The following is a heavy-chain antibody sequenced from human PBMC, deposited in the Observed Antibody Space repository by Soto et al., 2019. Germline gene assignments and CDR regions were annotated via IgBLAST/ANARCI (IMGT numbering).Heavy chain of an antibody. V-gene: IGHV3-15*07. CDR1: GFTFSNAW. J-gene: IGHJ4*02. CDR2: IKSKANGGTT. CDR3: TTLWHYYHSTTY. Sequence: EVHLVESGGGLVKPGGSLRLSCAASGFTFSNAWMNWVRQAPGKGLEWVGRIKSKANGGTTDYAAPVKGRFTISRDDSKNTLFLQMNNLETEDTAMYYCTTLWHYYHSTTYWGQGTLVTVSS. D-gene: IGHD3-22*01.